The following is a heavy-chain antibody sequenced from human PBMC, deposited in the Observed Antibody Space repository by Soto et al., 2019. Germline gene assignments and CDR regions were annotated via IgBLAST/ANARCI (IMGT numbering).Heavy chain of an antibody. CDR3: AGKVEDIRRPTGFDP. CDR2: IYYSGST. D-gene: IGHD2-15*01. Sequence: KTSETLSLTCTVSGGSISSSSYYWVWIRQPPGKGLEWIGSIYYSGSTYYNPSLKSRVTISVDTSKNQFSLRLSSVTAADTAVYYCAGKVEDIRRPTGFDPWGQGTLVTVSS. CDR1: GGSISSSSYY. V-gene: IGHV4-39*01. J-gene: IGHJ5*02.